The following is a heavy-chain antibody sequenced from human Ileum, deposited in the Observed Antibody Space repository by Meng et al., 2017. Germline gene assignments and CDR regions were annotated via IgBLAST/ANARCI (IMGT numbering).Heavy chain of an antibody. J-gene: IGHJ4*02. CDR1: VGSISSGVYY. Sequence: QVQLQESGPRLVKPPQTLSLTCTVSVGSISSGVYYWSWVRQSPGKGPEWIGYIYYNGNTYSNPSLRGRLMISIDTSKNQFSLKLSSVTAADTAVYYCARAPKYCTNAVCSRPLDSWGQGTLVTVSS. V-gene: IGHV4-30-4*01. D-gene: IGHD2-8*01. CDR2: IYYNGNT. CDR3: ARAPKYCTNAVCSRPLDS.